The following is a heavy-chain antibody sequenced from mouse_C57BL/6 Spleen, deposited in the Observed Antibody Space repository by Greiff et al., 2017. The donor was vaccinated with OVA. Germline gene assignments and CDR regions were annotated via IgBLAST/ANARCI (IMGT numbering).Heavy chain of an antibody. CDR1: GFTFSDYY. V-gene: IGHV5-16*01. D-gene: IGHD2-1*01. J-gene: IGHJ1*03. Sequence: EVMLMESEGGLVQPGSSMKLSCTASGFTFSDYYMAWVRQVPEKGLEWVANINSDGSSTYYLDSLKSRFIISRDNAKNILYLQMSSLKSEDTATXYCARDIYDGNLYWYFDVWGTGTTVTVSS. CDR2: INSDGSST. CDR3: ARDIYDGNLYWYFDV.